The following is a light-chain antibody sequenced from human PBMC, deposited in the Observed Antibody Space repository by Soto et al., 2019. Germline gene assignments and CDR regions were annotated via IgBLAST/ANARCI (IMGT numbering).Light chain of an antibody. V-gene: IGKV3-15*01. Sequence: EIVMTQSPATLSVSPGERATLSCRASQSVSRNLAWYQQKPGQAPRLLIYGASTRATDIPARFSGSGSGTEFTLTISSLQSEDFAVYYCQQYNNLPPYTFGQGTKLEIK. CDR3: QQYNNLPPYT. J-gene: IGKJ2*01. CDR2: GAS. CDR1: QSVSRN.